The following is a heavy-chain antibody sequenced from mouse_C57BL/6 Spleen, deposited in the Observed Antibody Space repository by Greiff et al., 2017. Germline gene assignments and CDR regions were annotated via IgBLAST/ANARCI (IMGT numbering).Heavy chain of an antibody. Sequence: EVQLQQSVAELVRPGASVKLSCTASGFYIKNTYMHWVKQRPEQGLEWIGRIDPANGNTKYAQKFQGKATITADTSSNSAYLQLSSLTSEDTAIYYCAQSARATTWFAYWGQGTLVTVSA. D-gene: IGHD3-1*01. CDR3: AQSARATTWFAY. J-gene: IGHJ3*01. CDR1: GFYIKNTY. V-gene: IGHV14-3*01. CDR2: IDPANGNT.